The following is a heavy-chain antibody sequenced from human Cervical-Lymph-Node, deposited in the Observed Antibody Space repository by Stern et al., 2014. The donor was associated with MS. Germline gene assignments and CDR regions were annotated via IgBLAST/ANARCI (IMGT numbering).Heavy chain of an antibody. J-gene: IGHJ3*01. CDR3: SRHRDGYNDRGSFGF. CDR2: IIPVFGTP. D-gene: IGHD5-24*01. CDR1: GGTFNSYA. V-gene: IGHV1-69*01. Sequence: QVQLGQSGAEVRKPGSSVKVSCKTSGGTFNSYAISWVRHAPGEGLEWIGGIIPVFGTPNYAPKFQGRVTITADESTRTAYMELNSLRSEDSAVYFCSRHRDGYNDRGSFGFWGQGTMVTISS.